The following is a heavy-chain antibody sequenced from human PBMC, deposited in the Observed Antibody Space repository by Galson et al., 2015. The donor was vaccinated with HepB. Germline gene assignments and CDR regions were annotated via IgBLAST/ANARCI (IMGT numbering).Heavy chain of an antibody. CDR1: GGSISRYY. J-gene: IGHJ3*02. CDR3: ARGGRYLTGYYNTFDI. V-gene: IGHV4-59*01. CDR2: VHDSGST. Sequence: LSLTCTVSGGSISRYYWSWIRQPPGKRLEWIAYVHDSGSTNYNPSLKSRVTISLDMSRNQLSLQLHSLTAADTAVYYCARGGRYLTGYYNTFDIWGQGTMVTVSS. D-gene: IGHD3-9*01.